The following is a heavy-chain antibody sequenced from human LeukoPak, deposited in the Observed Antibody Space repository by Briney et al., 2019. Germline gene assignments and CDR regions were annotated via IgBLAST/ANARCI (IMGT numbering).Heavy chain of an antibody. Sequence: ASVKVSCKASGYTFTSYYMHWVRQAPGQGLEWMGITNPSGGSTTYAQKFQGRLTMTRDTSTSTVYMELSSLRSEDTAVYCCARSSSTYFDYWGQGTLVTVSS. CDR3: ARSSSTYFDY. CDR1: GYTFTSYY. D-gene: IGHD2-2*01. J-gene: IGHJ4*02. CDR2: TNPSGGST. V-gene: IGHV1-46*01.